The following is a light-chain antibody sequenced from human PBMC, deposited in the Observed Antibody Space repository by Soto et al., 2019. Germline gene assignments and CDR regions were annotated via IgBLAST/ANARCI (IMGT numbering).Light chain of an antibody. Sequence: IHMSQSPSSLSASVGYRFTITCRASQGISNYLAWYQQKPGKVPKLLLYAASTLQSGVPSRFSGSGSGTDFTLTISSLQPEDVETYYCQKYNSDPLTFGGWTKVDIK. CDR2: AAS. J-gene: IGKJ4*01. CDR3: QKYNSDPLT. V-gene: IGKV1-27*01. CDR1: QGISNY.